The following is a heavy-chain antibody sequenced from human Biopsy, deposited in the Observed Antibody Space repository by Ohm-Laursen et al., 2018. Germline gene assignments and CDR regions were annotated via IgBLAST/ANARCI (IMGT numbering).Heavy chain of an antibody. CDR1: GYTFTGQY. Sequence: GASVKVSCNASGYTFTGQYLHWVRQVPGQRLEWMGWINPHSGTTKFAQDFQGRVTMTRDTSITTAYMELRRLRSDDTAVYYCAKGQDLRGGAEYFQHWGQGALVTVSS. CDR2: INPHSGTT. CDR3: AKGQDLRGGAEYFQH. J-gene: IGHJ1*01. V-gene: IGHV1-2*02. D-gene: IGHD2-15*01.